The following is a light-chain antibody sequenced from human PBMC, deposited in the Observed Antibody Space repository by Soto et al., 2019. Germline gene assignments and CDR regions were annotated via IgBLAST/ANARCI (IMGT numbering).Light chain of an antibody. V-gene: IGKV1-5*01. CDR1: QTINTW. J-gene: IGKJ1*01. CDR3: QQYNSYSQT. Sequence: DIQMTQSPSTLSASVGARVTITCRASQTINTWLAWYQQKPGKAPKVLSFDASSLESGVPSRFRGSGSGTDFTLTISSLKPDDFETYYCQQYNSYSQTFGQGTKVDIK. CDR2: DAS.